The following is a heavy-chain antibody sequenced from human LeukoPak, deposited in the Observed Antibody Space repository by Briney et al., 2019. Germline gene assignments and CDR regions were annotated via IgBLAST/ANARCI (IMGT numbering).Heavy chain of an antibody. Sequence: GGSLRLSCAASGFTFSSYSMNWVRQAPGKGLEWVSYISSSSSTIYYADSVKGRFTISRDNAKNSPYLQMNSLRDEDTAVYYCAGGYSSSWYSPYFDYWGQGTLVTVSS. D-gene: IGHD6-13*01. CDR1: GFTFSSYS. CDR2: ISSSSSTI. J-gene: IGHJ4*02. CDR3: AGGYSSSWYSPYFDY. V-gene: IGHV3-48*02.